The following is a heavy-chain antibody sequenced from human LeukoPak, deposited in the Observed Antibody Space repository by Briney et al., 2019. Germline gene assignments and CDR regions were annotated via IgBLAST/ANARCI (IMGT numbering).Heavy chain of an antibody. CDR2: ISWNSGNI. CDR1: GFTFDDYA. CDR3: AKGTYYDFWSGYFDV. V-gene: IGHV3-9*03. J-gene: IGHJ6*04. D-gene: IGHD3-3*01. Sequence: GGSLRLSCAASGFTFDDYAMHWVRQAPGKGLEWVSGISWNSGNIGYADSVKGRFTISGDNANNSLYLQMNSLRAEDMALYYCAKGTYYDFWSGYFDVWGKGTTATVSS.